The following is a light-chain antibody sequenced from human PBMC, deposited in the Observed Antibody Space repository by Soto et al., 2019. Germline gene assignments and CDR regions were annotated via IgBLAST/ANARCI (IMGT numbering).Light chain of an antibody. CDR3: QQYNSYWT. Sequence: DIQVTQSPSTLSSSVGDRITITCRASRSISRGLAWYQQKPGKAPNLLIYDASTLESGVPKRFSGSGSGTEFTLTISSLQTDDFATYYCQQYNSYWTFGQGTKVDIX. CDR2: DAS. J-gene: IGKJ1*01. V-gene: IGKV1-5*01. CDR1: RSISRG.